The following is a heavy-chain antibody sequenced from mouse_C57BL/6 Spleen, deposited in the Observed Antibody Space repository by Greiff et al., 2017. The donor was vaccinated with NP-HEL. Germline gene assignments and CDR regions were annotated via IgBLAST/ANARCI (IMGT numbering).Heavy chain of an antibody. J-gene: IGHJ3*01. Sequence: QVQLKQSGAELARPGASVKLSCKASGYTFTSYGISWVKQRTGQGLEWIGEIYPRSGNTYYNEKFKGKATLTADKSSSTAYMELRSLTSEDSAVYFCARPYDSSWFAYWGQGTLVTVSA. D-gene: IGHD2-4*01. CDR2: IYPRSGNT. CDR3: ARPYDSSWFAY. CDR1: GYTFTSYG. V-gene: IGHV1-81*01.